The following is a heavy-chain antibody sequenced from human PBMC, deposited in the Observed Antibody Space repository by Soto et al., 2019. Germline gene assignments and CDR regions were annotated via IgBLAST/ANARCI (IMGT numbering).Heavy chain of an antibody. D-gene: IGHD3-10*01. CDR1: GYTLTELS. J-gene: IGHJ4*02. CDR2: FDLENGET. CDR3: ATEVRRSNQFDH. Sequence: GASVKVSCKVSGYTLTELSIHWGRQAPGEGLEWMGGFDLENGETIYAQRFQGRVTMTEESSADTPYMELSSLRSEDTAVYYCATEVRRSNQFDHWGQGTMVTVYS. V-gene: IGHV1-24*01.